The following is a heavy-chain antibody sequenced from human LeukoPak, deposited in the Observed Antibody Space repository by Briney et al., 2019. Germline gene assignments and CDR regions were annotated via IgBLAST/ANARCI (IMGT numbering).Heavy chain of an antibody. V-gene: IGHV5-51*01. CDR3: ARHRSVRVVTTPSEYYYYVDV. J-gene: IGHJ6*03. CDR2: IYPGDSDT. D-gene: IGHD4-23*01. CDR1: GYGFTTYW. Sequence: GASMQFSCKGSGYGFTTYWIGWVRQLPGQGREWMGIIYPGDSDTRYSPSFQGQVTISADKSISTAYLQWSSLKASDTAMYYCARHRSVRVVTTPSEYYYYVDVWGKGTTVTVSS.